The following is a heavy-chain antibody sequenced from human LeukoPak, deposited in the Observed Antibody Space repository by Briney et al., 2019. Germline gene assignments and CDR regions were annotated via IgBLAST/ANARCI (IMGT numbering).Heavy chain of an antibody. J-gene: IGHJ4*02. CDR3: ARVRSYGSYYFDC. CDR2: ISSSSSYT. D-gene: IGHD5-18*01. Sequence: PGGSLRLSCAASGFTFSDYYMSWIRQAPGKGLEWVSYISSSSSYTNYADSVKGRFTISRDNAKNSLYLQMNSLRAEDTAVYYCARVRSYGSYYFDCWGQGTLVTVSS. V-gene: IGHV3-11*06. CDR1: GFTFSDYY.